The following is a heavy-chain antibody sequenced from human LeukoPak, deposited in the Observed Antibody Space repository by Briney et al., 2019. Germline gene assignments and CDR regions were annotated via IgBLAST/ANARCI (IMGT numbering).Heavy chain of an antibody. CDR2: FNPNTGGT. CDR1: GYTFTGYY. CDR3: ARVRAKTGGSSDFDILYAFDI. J-gene: IGHJ3*02. Sequence: ASVKVSCKAPGYTFTGYYMHWVRQAPGQGLEWMGRFNPNTGGTNYAQKFQDRVTMTRDTSTSTAYMELSRLRSDDTAVYYCARVRAKTGGSSDFDILYAFDIWGQGTMVTVSS. V-gene: IGHV1-2*06. D-gene: IGHD5-12*01.